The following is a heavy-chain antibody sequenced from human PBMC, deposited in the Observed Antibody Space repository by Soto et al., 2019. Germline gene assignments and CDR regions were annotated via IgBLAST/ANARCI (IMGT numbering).Heavy chain of an antibody. D-gene: IGHD2-2*02. CDR2: INPNSGGT. CDR1: GYTFTGYY. CDR3: ARGGDIVVVPAAISAYCYYGMDV. V-gene: IGHV1-2*04. J-gene: IGHJ6*01. Sequence: GASVKVSCKASGYTFTGYYMHWVRQAPGQGLEWMGWINPNSGGTNYAQKFQGWVTMTRDTSISTAYMELSRLRSDDTAVYYCARGGDIVVVPAAISAYCYYGMDVWGQGTTVTVSS.